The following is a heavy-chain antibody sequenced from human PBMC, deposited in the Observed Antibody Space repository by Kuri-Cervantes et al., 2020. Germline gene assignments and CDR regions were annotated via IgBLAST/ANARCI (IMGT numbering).Heavy chain of an antibody. Sequence: GESLKISCAASGFTFSSYWMSWVRQAPGKGLEWVANIKQDGSEKYYVDSVRGRFTISRDNAKNSLYLQMNSLRAEDTAVYYCARGTGRGLDYGGQGTLVTVSS. CDR3: ARGTGRGLDY. CDR1: GFTFSSYW. J-gene: IGHJ4*01. CDR2: IKQDGSEK. D-gene: IGHD3/OR15-3a*01. V-gene: IGHV3-7*01.